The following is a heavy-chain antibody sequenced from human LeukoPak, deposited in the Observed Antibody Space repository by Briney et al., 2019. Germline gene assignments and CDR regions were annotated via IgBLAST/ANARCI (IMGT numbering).Heavy chain of an antibody. D-gene: IGHD5-12*01. J-gene: IGHJ3*02. CDR2: ISNSGGST. CDR1: GFTFSTYA. Sequence: GGSLRLSCAASGFTFSTYAMSWVRQAPGKGLEWVSSISNSGGSTNYADSVKGRFTISRDNSKNTLYLQMNSLRAEDTAVYYCARAGSGYGYAFDIWGQGTMVTVSS. CDR3: ARAGSGYGYAFDI. V-gene: IGHV3-23*01.